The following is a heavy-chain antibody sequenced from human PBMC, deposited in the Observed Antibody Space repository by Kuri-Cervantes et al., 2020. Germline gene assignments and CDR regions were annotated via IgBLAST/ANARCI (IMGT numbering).Heavy chain of an antibody. CDR2: MNPNSGNT. V-gene: IGHV1-8*01. J-gene: IGHJ4*02. CDR1: GYTFTSYD. Sequence: ASVKVSCKASGYTFTSYDINWVRQATGQGLEWMGWMNPNSGNTGYAQKFQGRVTMTRNTSISTAYMELRSLRSDDTAVYYCARMSSGWYVMRYWGQGTLVTVSS. D-gene: IGHD6-19*01. CDR3: ARMSSGWYVMRY.